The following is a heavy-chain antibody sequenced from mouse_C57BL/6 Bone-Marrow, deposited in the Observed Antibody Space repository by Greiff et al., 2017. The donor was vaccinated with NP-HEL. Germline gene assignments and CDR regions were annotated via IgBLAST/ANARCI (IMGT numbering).Heavy chain of an antibody. CDR1: GFTFSSYT. D-gene: IGHD4-1*01. Sequence: EVQLVESGGGLVKPGGSLKLSCAASGFTFSSYTMSWVRQTPEKRLEWVATISGGGGNTYYPDSVKGRFTISRDNAKNTLYLQRSSLRSEDTALYYCARRELGRWYFDVWGTGTTVTVSS. CDR3: ARRELGRWYFDV. CDR2: ISGGGGNT. J-gene: IGHJ1*03. V-gene: IGHV5-9*01.